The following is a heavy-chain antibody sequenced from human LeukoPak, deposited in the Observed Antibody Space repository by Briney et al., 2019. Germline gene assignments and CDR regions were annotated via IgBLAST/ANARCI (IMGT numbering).Heavy chain of an antibody. CDR3: VKEREAGDQYSSAD. V-gene: IGHV3-21*01. J-gene: IGHJ4*02. CDR2: ITGSSSYI. Sequence: GGSLRLSCAASGFPFSHYSMNWVRQAPGKGLEWVASITGSSSYIYYADSVKGRFTISRDNAKNSLYLQMNSLRDEDTAVNYCVKEREAGDQYSSADWGQATLVIVSS. CDR1: GFPFSHYS. D-gene: IGHD6-19*01.